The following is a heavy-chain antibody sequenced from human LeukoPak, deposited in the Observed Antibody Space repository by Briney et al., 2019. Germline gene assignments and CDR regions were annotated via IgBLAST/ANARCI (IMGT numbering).Heavy chain of an antibody. CDR1: GGSIISSIYY. Sequence: SETLSLTCIVSGGSIISSIYYWLWLREPPGKGLEWIGSIYYSGSTYYNPSRKSRVTISVDTSKNQFSLKLSSVTAADTAVYYCARDHSSYSSSSGGHWFDPWGQGTLVTVSS. CDR3: ARDHSSYSSSSGGHWFDP. V-gene: IGHV4-39*07. J-gene: IGHJ5*02. D-gene: IGHD6-6*01. CDR2: IYYSGST.